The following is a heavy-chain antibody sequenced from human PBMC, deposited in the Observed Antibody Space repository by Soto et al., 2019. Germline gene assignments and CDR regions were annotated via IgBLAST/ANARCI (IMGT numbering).Heavy chain of an antibody. V-gene: IGHV1-18*04. Sequence: ASVKVSCKASGYTFTSYGISWVRQAPGQGLEWMGWISAYNGNTNYAQKLQGRVTMTTDTSTSTAYMELRSLRSDDTAVYYCARFSSGWDSWYYYYGMDVWGQGTTVTVSS. J-gene: IGHJ6*02. CDR1: GYTFTSYG. D-gene: IGHD6-19*01. CDR2: ISAYNGNT. CDR3: ARFSSGWDSWYYYYGMDV.